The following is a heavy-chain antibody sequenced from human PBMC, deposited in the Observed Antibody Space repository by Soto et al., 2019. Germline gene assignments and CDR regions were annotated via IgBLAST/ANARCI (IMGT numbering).Heavy chain of an antibody. CDR3: AREPPETPPDS. CDR2: ISAKNGNT. CDR1: GYTFSDYG. Sequence: QVQLVQSGADVKKPGASVKVSCKASGYTFSDYGISWVRQAPGQGLEWMGWISAKNGNTNFAQKFRGRVTMTTATTTSTVYMELRSLKPDDTAVYYCAREPPETPPDSWGQGTLVTVSS. J-gene: IGHJ4*02. V-gene: IGHV1-18*01.